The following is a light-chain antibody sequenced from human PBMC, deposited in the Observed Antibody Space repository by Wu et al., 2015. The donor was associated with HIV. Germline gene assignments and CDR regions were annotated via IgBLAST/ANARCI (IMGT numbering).Light chain of an antibody. CDR2: DAS. CDR3: QQRSNWPPT. V-gene: IGKV3-11*01. J-gene: IGKJ4*01. Sequence: EIVLTQSPATLSLSPGERATLSCRASQSVNNYIAWSQQKPGQAPRLLIYDASKRATGVPARFSGSGSGTDFTLTISSLEPEDFAVYYCQQRSNWPPTFGGGTKAEIK. CDR1: QSVNNY.